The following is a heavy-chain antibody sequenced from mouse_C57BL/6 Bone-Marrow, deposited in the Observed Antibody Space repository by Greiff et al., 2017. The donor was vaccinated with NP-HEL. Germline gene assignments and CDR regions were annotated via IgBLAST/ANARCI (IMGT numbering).Heavy chain of an antibody. CDR1: GYAFSSSW. CDR3: ASQLRNCFDY. Sequence: VQPQQSGPELVKPGASVKISCKASGYAFSSSWINWVKQRPGKGLEWIGRIYPGDGDTNYNGKFKGKATLTADKSSSTAYMQLSSLTSEDSAVYFCASQLRNCFDYWGQGTTLTVSS. J-gene: IGHJ2*01. D-gene: IGHD3-2*02. CDR2: IYPGDGDT. V-gene: IGHV1-82*01.